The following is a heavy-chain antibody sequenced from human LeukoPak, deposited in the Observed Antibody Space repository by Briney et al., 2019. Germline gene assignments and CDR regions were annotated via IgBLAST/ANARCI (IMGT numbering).Heavy chain of an antibody. CDR3: ARAVAGSFDY. Sequence: PGGSLRLSCAASGFTFSIYWLTWVRQAPGKGLEWVANITHDGSEKYYVDSVKGRFTISRDNAKNSLFLQMKSLRAEDTAVYYCARAVAGSFDYWGQGTLVTVSS. V-gene: IGHV3-7*04. D-gene: IGHD6-19*01. CDR2: ITHDGSEK. J-gene: IGHJ4*02. CDR1: GFTFSIYW.